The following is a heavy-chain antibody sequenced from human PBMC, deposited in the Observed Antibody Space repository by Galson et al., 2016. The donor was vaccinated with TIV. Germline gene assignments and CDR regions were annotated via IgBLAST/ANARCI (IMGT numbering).Heavy chain of an antibody. V-gene: IGHV5-51*03. CDR1: GYSFTSSW. CDR2: MYPADSDV. D-gene: IGHD5-18*01. J-gene: IGHJ4*02. CDR3: ARASGYSGYSDGYFDD. Sequence: QSGAEVKKPGESLRISCKSSGYSFTSSWIAWVRLLPGKGLQWVGIMYPADSDVRYSPSFEGQVTISPDASISTAYLQWSSLEASDTAIYYCARASGYSGYSDGYFDDWGQGTLVTVSS.